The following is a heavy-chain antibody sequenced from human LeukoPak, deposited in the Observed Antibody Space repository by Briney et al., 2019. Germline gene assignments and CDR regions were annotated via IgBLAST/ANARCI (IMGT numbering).Heavy chain of an antibody. J-gene: IGHJ5*02. D-gene: IGHD6-13*01. CDR1: GDSVSSKNGA. CDR3: ARGADTGIAAAGTLFWFDP. Sequence: SQTLSLTCAISGDSVSSKNGAWNWVRQSPSRGLEWLGRTYYRSKWYSDYAESVQGRMAINPDTSKNEFSLQLHSVTAADTAVYYCARGADTGIAAAGTLFWFDPWGQGTLVTVSS. V-gene: IGHV6-1*01. CDR2: TYYRSKWYS.